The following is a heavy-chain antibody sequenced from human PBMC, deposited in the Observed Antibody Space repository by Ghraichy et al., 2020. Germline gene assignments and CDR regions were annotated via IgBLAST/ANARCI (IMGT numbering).Heavy chain of an antibody. D-gene: IGHD3-16*01. V-gene: IGHV4-30-4*07. CDR3: VRDQGSKWPDYSAMDV. Sequence: SQTLSLTCAVSGDSITIDGSSWAWVRQSPGKTLDFIGPISHRGTTLYTPSLKSRVIISADTSTNQFSLKLTSVTAADTAVYYCVRDQGSKWPDYSAMDVWGQGATGSVSS. CDR1: GDSITIDGSS. J-gene: IGHJ6*02. CDR2: ISHRGTT.